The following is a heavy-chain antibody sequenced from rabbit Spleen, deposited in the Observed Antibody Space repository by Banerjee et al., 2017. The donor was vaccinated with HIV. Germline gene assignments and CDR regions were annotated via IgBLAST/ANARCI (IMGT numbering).Heavy chain of an antibody. CDR2: IDISSGST. V-gene: IGHV1S43*01. CDR3: ARDLAGVIGWNFGW. CDR1: GFDFSSSYY. J-gene: IGHJ3*01. Sequence: QEQLEESGGDLVKPGASLTLTCKASGFDFSSSYYMCWVRQAPGKGLEWIACIDISSGSTCYASWVNGRFTISRSTSLKTVTLQMTSLTAADTATYFCARDLAGVIGWNFGWWGQGTLVTVS. D-gene: IGHD4-1*01.